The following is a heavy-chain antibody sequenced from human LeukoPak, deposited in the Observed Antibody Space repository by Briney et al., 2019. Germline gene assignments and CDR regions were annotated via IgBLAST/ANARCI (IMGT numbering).Heavy chain of an antibody. CDR3: ARDPHPTYSSSWYGDY. J-gene: IGHJ4*02. V-gene: IGHV1-46*01. CDR2: INPSGGST. Sequence: PGGSLRLSCAASGYTFTSYYMHWVRQAPGQGLEWMGIINPSGGSTSYAQKFQGRVTMTRDASTSTVYMELSSLRSEDTAVYYCARDPHPTYSSSWYGDYWGQGTLVTVSS. D-gene: IGHD6-13*01. CDR1: GYTFTSYY.